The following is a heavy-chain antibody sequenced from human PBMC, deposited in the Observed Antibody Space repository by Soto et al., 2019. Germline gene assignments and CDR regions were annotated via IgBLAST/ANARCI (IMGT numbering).Heavy chain of an antibody. CDR1: GFTFHSYA. CDR3: ARAIERIRGPHHNSVGPCQ. D-gene: IGHD1-1*01. V-gene: IGHV3-30*17. J-gene: IGHJ4*02. Sequence: GGSLRLSCAASGFTFHSYAMHWVREAPGHGLEWVAVISFNGIDTYYADSVKGRVTISRDNSRNTVFLQMTSLRTEDTAVFYCARAIERIRGPHHNSVGPCQWGEGCMVTVSS. CDR2: ISFNGIDT.